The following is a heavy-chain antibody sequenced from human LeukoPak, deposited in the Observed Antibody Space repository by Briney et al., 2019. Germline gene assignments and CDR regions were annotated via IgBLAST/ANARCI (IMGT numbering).Heavy chain of an antibody. D-gene: IGHD3-10*01. V-gene: IGHV1-8*02. Sequence: ASVKVSCKASGYTFTNYDIHWVRQATGHGLEWMGWINPKSAHTGHAQEFQGRVTMTRDTSINTAYMELNSLTSEDTAMYYCARDRTMVRGVKSPSGYWGQGTLVTVSS. CDR2: INPKSAHT. CDR1: GYTFTNYD. CDR3: ARDRTMVRGVKSPSGY. J-gene: IGHJ4*02.